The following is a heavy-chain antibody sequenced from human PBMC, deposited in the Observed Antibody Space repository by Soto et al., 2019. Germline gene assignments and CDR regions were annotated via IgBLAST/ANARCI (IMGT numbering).Heavy chain of an antibody. CDR1: GFTFSSYA. CDR3: AQDMGIDDVSGPNWFDP. D-gene: IGHD6-13*01. CDR2: ISGSGGST. Sequence: GGSLRLSCAASGFTFSSYAMSWVRQAPGKGLEWVSAISGSGGSTYYADSVKGRFTISRDNSKNTLYLQMNSLRAEDTAVYYCAQDMGIDDVSGPNWFDPWGQGTLVTVSS. J-gene: IGHJ5*02. V-gene: IGHV3-23*01.